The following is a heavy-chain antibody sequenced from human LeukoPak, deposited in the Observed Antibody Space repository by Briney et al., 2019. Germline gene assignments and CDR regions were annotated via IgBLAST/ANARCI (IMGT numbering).Heavy chain of an antibody. J-gene: IGHJ5*02. CDR2: IYFSGNT. CDR1: GVSISSGNYY. CDR3: AAIFGGDLFDT. V-gene: IGHV4-39*01. D-gene: IGHD3-3*01. Sequence: SETLSLTCTVSGVSISSGNYYWGWIRQPPGKGLEWIATIYFSGNTYYNSSLKDRVIMSIDTSKNQFSLKLRSLTAADTAVYFCAAIFGGDLFDTWGQGMLVTVSS.